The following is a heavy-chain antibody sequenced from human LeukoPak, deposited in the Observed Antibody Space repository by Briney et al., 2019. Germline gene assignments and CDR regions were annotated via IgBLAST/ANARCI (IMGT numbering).Heavy chain of an antibody. CDR1: GYTFTSYD. CDR3: ERRLRYYYDSSGYSDY. V-gene: IGHV1-8*01. CDR2: MNPNSGNT. D-gene: IGHD3-22*01. Sequence: ASVKVSCKASGYTFTSYDINWVRQATGQGLEWMGWMNPNSGNTGYAQKFQGRVAMTRNTSISTAYMELSSLRSEDTAVYYCERRLRYYYDSSGYSDYWGQGTLVTVSS. J-gene: IGHJ4*02.